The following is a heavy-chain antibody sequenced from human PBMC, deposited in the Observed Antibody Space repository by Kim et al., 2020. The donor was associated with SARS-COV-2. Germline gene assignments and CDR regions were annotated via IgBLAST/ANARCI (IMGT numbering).Heavy chain of an antibody. CDR3: VRQNFDWLFDS. Sequence: SETLSLTCAVSGGSMSNNDWWNWVRQPPGKGLEWIGQIFRSGSTNYNPSLKSRVTISLDKSKNQFSLKMTSVTAADTAVYYCVRQNFDWLFDSWGQGTQGTVSS. J-gene: IGHJ5*01. CDR1: GGSMSNNDW. CDR2: IFRSGST. V-gene: IGHV4-4*02. D-gene: IGHD3-9*01.